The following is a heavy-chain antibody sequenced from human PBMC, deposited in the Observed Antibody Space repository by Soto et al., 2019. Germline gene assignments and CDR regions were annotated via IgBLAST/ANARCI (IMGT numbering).Heavy chain of an antibody. J-gene: IGHJ4*02. CDR2: ISWNSGSI. CDR3: AKSSGSNRSPFDY. D-gene: IGHD6-19*01. CDR1: GFTFDDYA. V-gene: IGHV3-9*01. Sequence: PGGSLRLSCAASGFTFDDYAMHWVRQAPGKGLEWVSGISWNSGSIGYADSVKGRFTISRDNAKNSLYLQMNSLRTEDTALYYCAKSSGSNRSPFDYWGQGTLVTVSS.